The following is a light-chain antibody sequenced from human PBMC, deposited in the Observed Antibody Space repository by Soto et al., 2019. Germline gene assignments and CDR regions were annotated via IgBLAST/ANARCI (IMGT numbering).Light chain of an antibody. CDR1: SSNIGSNT. V-gene: IGLV1-44*01. CDR2: SNN. Sequence: QSVLTQPPSASGTPGQRVTISCSGSSSNIGSNTVNWYQQLPGTAPKLLIYSNNQRPSGVPDRFSGSKSGTSASLAISGLQYEDEADYYCAAWDDSLTGRVFGGGTKLTVL. CDR3: AAWDDSLTGRV. J-gene: IGLJ3*02.